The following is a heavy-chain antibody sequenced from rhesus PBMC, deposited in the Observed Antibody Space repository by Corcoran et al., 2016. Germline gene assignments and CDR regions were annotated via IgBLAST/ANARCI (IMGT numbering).Heavy chain of an antibody. CDR2: IYGSSTST. Sequence: QVQLQESGPGVVKPSETLSLTCAVSGGSISDSYRLSWIRQPPGKGLECIGYIYGSSTSTNYNPSLKSRFTISKDTSKNQFSLKLSSVTAADTAVYYCAREVAAAGPFDYWGQGVLVTVSS. J-gene: IGHJ4*01. CDR3: AREVAAAGPFDY. V-gene: IGHV4S10*01. D-gene: IGHD6S26*01. CDR1: GGSISDSYR.